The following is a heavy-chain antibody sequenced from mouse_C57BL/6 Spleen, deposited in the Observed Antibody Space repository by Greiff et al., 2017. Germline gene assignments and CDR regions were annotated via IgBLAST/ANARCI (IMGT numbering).Heavy chain of an antibody. D-gene: IGHD1-1*01. J-gene: IGHJ2*01. CDR2: ISSGSSTI. Sequence: EVKLVESGGGLVKPGGSLKLSCAASGFTFSDYGMHWVRQAPEKGLEWVAYISSGSSTIYYADTVKGRFTISRGNAKNTLFLQMTSLRSEDTAMYYCARDYGSSWDYWGQGTTLTVSS. CDR1: GFTFSDYG. V-gene: IGHV5-17*01. CDR3: ARDYGSSWDY.